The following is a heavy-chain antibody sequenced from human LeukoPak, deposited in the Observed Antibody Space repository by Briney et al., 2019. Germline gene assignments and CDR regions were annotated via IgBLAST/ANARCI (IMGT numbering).Heavy chain of an antibody. D-gene: IGHD3-3*01. J-gene: IGHJ4*02. CDR1: GFTFSSYA. CDR2: ISYDGSNK. Sequence: GRSLRLSCAASGFTFSSYAMHWVRQAPGKGLKWVAVISYDGSNKYYADSVKGRFTISRDNSKNTLYLQMNSLRDEDTAVYYCARDKDFWSGYLDYWGQGTLVTVSS. V-gene: IGHV3-30-3*01. CDR3: ARDKDFWSGYLDY.